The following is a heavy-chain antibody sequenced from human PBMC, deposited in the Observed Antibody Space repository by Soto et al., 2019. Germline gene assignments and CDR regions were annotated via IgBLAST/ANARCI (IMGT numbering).Heavy chain of an antibody. CDR1: GFTFSAYW. CDR3: ARLRGDYFDN. V-gene: IGHV3-7*01. CDR2: IKEDGSET. Sequence: EVQLVESGGGLVQPGGSLRLSCVASGFTFSAYWMTWVRQAPGKGLEWLANIKEDGSETHDLDGRFAISRDNAENSLYLQMSSLRAEDTAVDYCARLRGDYFDNWGQGTLVTVSS. J-gene: IGHJ4*02.